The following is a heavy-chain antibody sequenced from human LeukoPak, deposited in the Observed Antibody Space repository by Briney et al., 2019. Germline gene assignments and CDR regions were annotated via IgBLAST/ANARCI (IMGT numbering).Heavy chain of an antibody. J-gene: IGHJ4*02. D-gene: IGHD3/OR15-3a*01. Sequence: GGSLRLSCTASGFTFNNYAMNWVRQAPGKGLEWLSGISGNGGQTYYADSVKGRFAISRDNSENTLFLQMNSLGAADTAVYYSAKDYNFWAGYFTDYWGQGTLVTVSS. CDR2: ISGNGGQT. CDR3: AKDYNFWAGYFTDY. V-gene: IGHV3-23*01. CDR1: GFTFNNYA.